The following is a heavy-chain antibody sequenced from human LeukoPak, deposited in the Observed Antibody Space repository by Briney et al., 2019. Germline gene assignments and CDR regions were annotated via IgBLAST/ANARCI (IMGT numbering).Heavy chain of an antibody. J-gene: IGHJ4*02. Sequence: GGSLRLSCAASGFTFSSYSMNWVRQAPGKGLEWVSSISSSSSYIYYADSVKGRFTISRDNAKNSLYLQMNSLRAEDTAVYYCARGILTGSYDSVFGIFDYWGQGTLVTVSS. D-gene: IGHD3-16*01. CDR2: ISSSSSYI. CDR3: ARGILTGSYDSVFGIFDY. CDR1: GFTFSSYS. V-gene: IGHV3-21*01.